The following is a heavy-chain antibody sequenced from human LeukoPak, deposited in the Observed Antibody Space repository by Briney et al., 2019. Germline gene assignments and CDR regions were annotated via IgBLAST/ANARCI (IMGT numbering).Heavy chain of an antibody. CDR2: ISYDGSNK. CDR1: GFTFSSYA. V-gene: IGHV3-30*04. Sequence: GGSLRLSCAASGFTFSSYAMHWVRQAPGKGLEWVAVISYDGSNKYYADSVKGRFTISRDNSKNTLYLQMNSLRSEDTAVYYCASCGGDCSTNHYYYYYYMDVWGKGTTVTVSS. J-gene: IGHJ6*03. D-gene: IGHD2-21*02. CDR3: ASCGGDCSTNHYYYYYYMDV.